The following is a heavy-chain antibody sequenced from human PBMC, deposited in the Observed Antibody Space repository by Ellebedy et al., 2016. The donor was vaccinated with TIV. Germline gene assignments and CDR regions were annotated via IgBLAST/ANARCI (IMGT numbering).Heavy chain of an antibody. V-gene: IGHV3-7*01. CDR2: IKQDGSEK. J-gene: IGHJ2*01. Sequence: GESLKISCAAFGFTFSTYWMNWVRQAPGKGLEWVANIKQDGSEKYYVDSVKGRFTISRDNAKNSLYLQMNSLRAEDTAVYYCARELESNFDLWGRGTLVTVSS. D-gene: IGHD1-1*01. CDR3: ARELESNFDL. CDR1: GFTFSTYW.